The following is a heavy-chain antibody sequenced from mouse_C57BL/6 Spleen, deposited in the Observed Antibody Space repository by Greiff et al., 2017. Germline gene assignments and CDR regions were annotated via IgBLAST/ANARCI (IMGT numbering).Heavy chain of an antibody. V-gene: IGHV14-1*01. D-gene: IGHD1-1*01. J-gene: IGHJ3*01. Sequence: EVQLQQSGAELVRPGASVKLSCTASGFNIKDYYMHWVKQRPEQGLEWIGRIDPEDGDTEYAPKFQGKATMTADTSSNTAYLQLSSLTSEDTAVYYCTTVITTVVADPYWGQGTLVTVSA. CDR1: GFNIKDYY. CDR2: IDPEDGDT. CDR3: TTVITTVVADPY.